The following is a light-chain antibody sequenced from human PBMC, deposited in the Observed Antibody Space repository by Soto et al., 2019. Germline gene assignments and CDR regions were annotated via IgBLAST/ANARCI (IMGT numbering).Light chain of an antibody. V-gene: IGLV1-47*01. J-gene: IGLJ2*01. CDR3: AAWDDSLSGRDVV. Sequence: QHVLTQPPSASGTPGQRVTISCSGSSSNIGSNYVYWYQQLPGTAPKLLIYRNNQRPSGVPDRFSGSKSGTSASLAISGLRSEDEADYYCAAWDDSLSGRDVVFGGGTKLTVL. CDR1: SSNIGSNY. CDR2: RNN.